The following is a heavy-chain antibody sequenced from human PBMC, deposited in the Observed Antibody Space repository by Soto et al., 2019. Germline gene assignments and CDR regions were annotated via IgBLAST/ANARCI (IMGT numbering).Heavy chain of an antibody. J-gene: IGHJ5*02. CDR2: IYYSGST. D-gene: IGHD3-10*01. CDR1: GGSISSSSYY. CDR3: ARQGEKITMVRVRSWFDP. V-gene: IGHV4-39*01. Sequence: QLQLQESGPGLVKPSETLSLTCTVSGGSISSSSYYWGWIRQPPGKGLEWIGSIYYSGSTYYNPSLKSRVTIPVDTSKNQFSLKLSSVTAADTAVYYCARQGEKITMVRVRSWFDPWGQGTLVTVSS.